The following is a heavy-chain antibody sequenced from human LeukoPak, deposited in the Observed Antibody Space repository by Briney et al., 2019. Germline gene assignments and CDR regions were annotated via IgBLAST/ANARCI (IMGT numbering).Heavy chain of an antibody. Sequence: SETLSLTCTASGASISSYYWSWIGQPAGKGREWIGRIYTSGSTNYIPSLKSRVTMSLATSKNQFSLKLSSVTAADTAVYYCARVVAATYNWFDPWGQGTLVTVSS. CDR3: ARVVAATYNWFDP. D-gene: IGHD2-15*01. V-gene: IGHV4-4*07. CDR1: GASISSYY. J-gene: IGHJ5*02. CDR2: IYTSGST.